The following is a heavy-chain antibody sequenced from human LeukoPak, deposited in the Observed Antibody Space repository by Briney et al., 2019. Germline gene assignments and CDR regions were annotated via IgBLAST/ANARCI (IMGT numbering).Heavy chain of an antibody. D-gene: IGHD3-10*01. V-gene: IGHV3-33*01. CDR2: IWYDGSNK. Sequence: PGGSLRLSCAASGFTFSNYGMHWVRQAPGKGLGWVAIIWYDGSNKYYADSVKGRFTISRDNSKNTLYLQMNSLRAEDTAVYYCTSWRGSGSYGGYFDYWGQGTLVTVSS. CDR3: TSWRGSGSYGGYFDY. J-gene: IGHJ4*02. CDR1: GFTFSNYG.